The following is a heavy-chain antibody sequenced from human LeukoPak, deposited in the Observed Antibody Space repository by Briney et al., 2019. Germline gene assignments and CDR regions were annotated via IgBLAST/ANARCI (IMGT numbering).Heavy chain of an antibody. J-gene: IGHJ4*02. CDR3: ARSSSGYYPDY. Sequence: GGSLRLSCAASGFTVSSNYMSWVRQAPGKGLEWVSVIYSGGSTYYADSVKGRFTISRDNSKNTLYLQMNSLRAEDTAAYYCARSSSGYYPDYWGQGTLVTVSS. D-gene: IGHD3-22*01. V-gene: IGHV3-53*01. CDR1: GFTVSSNY. CDR2: IYSGGST.